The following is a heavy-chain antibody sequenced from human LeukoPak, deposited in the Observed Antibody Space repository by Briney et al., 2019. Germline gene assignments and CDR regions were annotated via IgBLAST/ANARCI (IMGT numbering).Heavy chain of an antibody. V-gene: IGHV3-48*02. CDR2: ITSSSSRI. Sequence: GGSLRLSCAASGFTFSTYSMNWVRQAPGKRLEWVSYITSSSSRIHYADSVQGRFTISRDNAKNSLYLQMNSLRDEDTAKYYCTRDPHALDYWGQGTLVTVSS. CDR1: GFTFSTYS. CDR3: TRDPHALDY. J-gene: IGHJ4*02.